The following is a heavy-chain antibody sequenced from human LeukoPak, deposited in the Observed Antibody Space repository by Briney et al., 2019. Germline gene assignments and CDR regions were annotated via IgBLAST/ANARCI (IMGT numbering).Heavy chain of an antibody. D-gene: IGHD2-2*01. Sequence: SQTLYLTCSVSGGSVSSGDNYWSWVRQPPGKGLEWIGYIYHSGSTYYNPSLKSRLSLSLDTSTNQVSLKLTSVTAADTAVYYCVQLLIGRFDPWGQGTLVTVSS. J-gene: IGHJ5*02. CDR2: IYHSGST. CDR3: VQLLIGRFDP. V-gene: IGHV4-30-4*01. CDR1: GGSVSSGDNY.